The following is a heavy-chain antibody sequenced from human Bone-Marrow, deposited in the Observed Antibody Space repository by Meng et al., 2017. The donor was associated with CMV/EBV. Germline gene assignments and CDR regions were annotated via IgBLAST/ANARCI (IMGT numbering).Heavy chain of an antibody. V-gene: IGHV1-2*02. D-gene: IGHD1-26*01. J-gene: IGHJ6*02. CDR3: ERVEKWELLNYYGMDV. CDR1: GYTFTGYY. Sequence: SVKVSCKASGYTFTGYYMHWVRQAPGQGLEWMGWINPNSGGTNYAQKFQGRVTMTRDTSISTAYMELSRLRSDDTAVYYCERVEKWELLNYYGMDVWGQGTTVTVSS. CDR2: INPNSGGT.